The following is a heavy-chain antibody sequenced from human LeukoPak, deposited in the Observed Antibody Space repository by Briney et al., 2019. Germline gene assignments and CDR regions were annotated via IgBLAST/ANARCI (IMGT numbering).Heavy chain of an antibody. Sequence: SETLSLTCTVSGGSLSGDYWNWIRQPPGKGLEWIGYIYYTGTTDYSPSLKSRVTISLDMSKKQFSLKLRSVTAADTAVYYCARSRDSSGYRNNWFDPWGQGTLVTVSS. V-gene: IGHV4-59*01. CDR3: ARSRDSSGYRNNWFDP. J-gene: IGHJ5*02. D-gene: IGHD3-22*01. CDR1: GGSLSGDY. CDR2: IYYTGTT.